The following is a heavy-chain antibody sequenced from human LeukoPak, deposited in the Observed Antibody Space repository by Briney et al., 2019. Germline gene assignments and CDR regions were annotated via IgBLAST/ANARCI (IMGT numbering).Heavy chain of an antibody. CDR2: IKQDESEI. V-gene: IGHV3-7*01. Sequence: QPGGSLRLSCAASGFTFSNYWMTWVRQAPGKGLEWVANIKQDESEIHYVDSVKGRFTISSDNARNSLYLQMNSLRAEDTAVYYCARTLYSHDRSGRWGYWGQGTLVTVSS. J-gene: IGHJ4*02. D-gene: IGHD3-22*01. CDR1: GFTFSNYW. CDR3: ARTLYSHDRSGRWGY.